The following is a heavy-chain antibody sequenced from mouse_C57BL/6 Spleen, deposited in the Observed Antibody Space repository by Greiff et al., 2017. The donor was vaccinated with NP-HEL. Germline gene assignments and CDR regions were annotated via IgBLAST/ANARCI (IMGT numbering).Heavy chain of an antibody. D-gene: IGHD1-1*01. CDR2: IYPGSGST. J-gene: IGHJ2*01. Sequence: QVQLQQPGAELVKPGASVKMSCKASGYTFTSYWITWVKQRPGQGLEWIGDIYPGSGSTNYNEKFKSKATLTVDTSSSTAYMQLSSLTSEDSAVYYCARGTLYYYGEDYWGQGTTLTVSS. V-gene: IGHV1-55*01. CDR3: ARGTLYYYGEDY. CDR1: GYTFTSYW.